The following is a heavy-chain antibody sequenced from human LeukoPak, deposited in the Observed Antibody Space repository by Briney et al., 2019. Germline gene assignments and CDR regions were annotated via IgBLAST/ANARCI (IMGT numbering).Heavy chain of an antibody. Sequence: ASVKVSCKASGYTFTSYDINWVRQVTGQGLEWMGWMNPKSGNTGYAQKFQGRVTITRNTSISTAYMEVSGLRYEDTAVYYCARQTYDSSGYPLFDYWGQGTLVTVSS. CDR2: MNPKSGNT. J-gene: IGHJ4*02. D-gene: IGHD3-22*01. CDR1: GYTFTSYD. CDR3: ARQTYDSSGYPLFDY. V-gene: IGHV1-8*03.